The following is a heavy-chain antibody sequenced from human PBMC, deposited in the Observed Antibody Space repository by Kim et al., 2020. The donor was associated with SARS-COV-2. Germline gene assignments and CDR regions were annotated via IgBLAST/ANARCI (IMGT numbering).Heavy chain of an antibody. CDR3: ARDSIAAGGNYYFYGMDV. D-gene: IGHD6-13*01. J-gene: IGHJ6*02. V-gene: IGHV3-11*05. Sequence: VKGRFTIARDNAKNLMYLQMNSLRAEDTAVYYCARDSIAAGGNYYFYGMDVWGQGTTVTVSS.